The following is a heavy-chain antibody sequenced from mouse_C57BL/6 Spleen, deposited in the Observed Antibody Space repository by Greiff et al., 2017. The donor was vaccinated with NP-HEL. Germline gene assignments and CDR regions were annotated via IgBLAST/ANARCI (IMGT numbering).Heavy chain of an antibody. D-gene: IGHD4-1*01. Sequence: EVHLVESGPGLVKPSQSLSLTCSVTGYSITSGYYWNWIRQFPGNKLEWMGYISYDGSNNYNPSLKNRISITRDTSKNQFFLKLNSVTTEDTATYYCARAELGFDYWGQGTTLTVSS. V-gene: IGHV3-6*01. CDR1: GYSITSGYY. J-gene: IGHJ2*01. CDR3: ARAELGFDY. CDR2: ISYDGSN.